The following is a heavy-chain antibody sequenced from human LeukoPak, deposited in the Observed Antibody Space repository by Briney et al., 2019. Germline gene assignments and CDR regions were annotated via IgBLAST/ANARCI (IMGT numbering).Heavy chain of an antibody. J-gene: IGHJ6*04. D-gene: IGHD3-9*01. CDR1: GGSISSGDYY. CDR3: AGAGYYDILTDLFYYYGMDV. Sequence: PSQTLSLTCTVSGGSISSGDYYWSWIRQPPGKGLEWIGYIYYSGSTYYNPSLKSRVTISVDTSKNQFSLKLSSVTAADTAVYYCAGAGYYDILTDLFYYYGMDVWGKRTTVTVSS. CDR2: IYYSGST. V-gene: IGHV4-30-4*01.